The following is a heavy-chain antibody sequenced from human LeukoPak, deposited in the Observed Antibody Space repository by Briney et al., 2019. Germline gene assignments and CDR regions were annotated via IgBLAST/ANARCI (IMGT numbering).Heavy chain of an antibody. J-gene: IGHJ2*01. Sequence: GGSLRLSCAASGFTFSSYWMTWVRQAPGKGLEWMANIKQDGSEQYYVDSVKGRFTISRDNAKNSLYLQMNSLRAEDTAVYYCARDSGGDTAMVRWCFDLWGRGTLVTVSS. CDR2: IKQDGSEQ. V-gene: IGHV3-7*01. D-gene: IGHD5-18*01. CDR1: GFTFSSYW. CDR3: ARDSGGDTAMVRWCFDL.